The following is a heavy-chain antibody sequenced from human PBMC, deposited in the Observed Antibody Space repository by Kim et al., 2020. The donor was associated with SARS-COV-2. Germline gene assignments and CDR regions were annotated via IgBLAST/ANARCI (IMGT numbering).Heavy chain of an antibody. V-gene: IGHV5-10-1*01. CDR2: IDPSDSYT. CDR1: GYSFTSYW. Sequence: GESLKISCKGSGYSFTSYWISWVRQMPGKGLEWMGRIDPSDSYTNYSPSFQGHVTISADKSISTAYLQWSSLKASDTAMYYCARPTNTAMVWRGHYYYYYGMDVWGQGTTVTVSS. J-gene: IGHJ6*02. CDR3: ARPTNTAMVWRGHYYYYYGMDV. D-gene: IGHD5-18*01.